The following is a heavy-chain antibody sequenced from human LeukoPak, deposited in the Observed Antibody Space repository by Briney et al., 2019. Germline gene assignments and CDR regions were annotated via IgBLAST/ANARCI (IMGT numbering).Heavy chain of an antibody. CDR1: GGTFSSYA. D-gene: IGHD4-23*01. J-gene: IGHJ3*02. CDR2: IIPIFGTA. CDR3: AREPLSAMVVTPYDAFDI. V-gene: IGHV1-69*05. Sequence: SVKVSCKASGGTFSSYAISWVRQAPGQGLEWMGRIIPIFGTANYAQKFQGRVTITTDESTSTAYMELSSLRSEDTAVYYCAREPLSAMVVTPYDAFDIWGLGTMVTVSS.